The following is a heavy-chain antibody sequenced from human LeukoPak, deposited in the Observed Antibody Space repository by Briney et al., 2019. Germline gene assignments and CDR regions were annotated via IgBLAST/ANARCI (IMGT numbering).Heavy chain of an antibody. Sequence: SSVKVSCKASGGTFSSYAISWVRQAPGQGLEWMGGIIPIFGTANYAQKFQGRVTITADKSTSTAYMELSSLRSEDTAVYYCARDPCALGYCGGGSCYCAFDIWGQGTMVTVSS. D-gene: IGHD2-15*01. CDR3: ARDPCALGYCGGGSCYCAFDI. V-gene: IGHV1-69*06. CDR2: IIPIFGTA. J-gene: IGHJ3*02. CDR1: GGTFSSYA.